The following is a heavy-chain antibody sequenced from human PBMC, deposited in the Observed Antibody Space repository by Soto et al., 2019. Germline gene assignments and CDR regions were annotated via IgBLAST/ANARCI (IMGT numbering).Heavy chain of an antibody. CDR2: ISGSGAST. CDR1: GFSFSAYA. CDR3: ARMDIVGQYN. V-gene: IGHV3-23*01. J-gene: IGHJ4*02. D-gene: IGHD2-2*03. Sequence: EVQLLEFGGGLVQPGGSLRLSCAASGFSFSAYAMSWVRQAPEKGLEWVSGISGSGASTYSADSVKGRFTMSRDNSKNTGYLQMNSLRGEDTAVYYCARMDIVGQYNWGQGTLVTVSP.